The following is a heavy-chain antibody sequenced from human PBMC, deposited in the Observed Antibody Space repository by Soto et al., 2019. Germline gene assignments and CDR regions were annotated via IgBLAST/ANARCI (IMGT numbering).Heavy chain of an antibody. CDR3: ARPGGIAVAGTRGMDV. CDR1: GGTFSSYA. Sequence: QVQLVQAGAEVKKPGSSVKVSCKASGGTFSSYAISWVRQAPGQGLEWMGGIIPIFGTANYAQKFQGRVTITADESTSTAYMELSRLRSEDTAVYYCARPGGIAVAGTRGMDVWGQGTTVTVSS. J-gene: IGHJ6*02. CDR2: IIPIFGTA. D-gene: IGHD6-19*01. V-gene: IGHV1-69*01.